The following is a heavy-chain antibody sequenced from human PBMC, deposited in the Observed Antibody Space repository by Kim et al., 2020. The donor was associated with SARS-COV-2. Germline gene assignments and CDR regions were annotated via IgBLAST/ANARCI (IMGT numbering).Heavy chain of an antibody. CDR2: ISYSGST. CDR3: ARQGPAQLALTTSAWFDT. J-gene: IGHJ5*01. D-gene: IGHD1-1*01. Sequence: SETLSLTCSVSGASLRPYYWSWIRQPPGKGLEWIGYISYSGSTSYNASLSSRVTISVDTSKNHFSLDLYSVTAADTAVYFCARQGPAQLALTTSAWFDT. V-gene: IGHV4-59*08. CDR1: GASLRPYY.